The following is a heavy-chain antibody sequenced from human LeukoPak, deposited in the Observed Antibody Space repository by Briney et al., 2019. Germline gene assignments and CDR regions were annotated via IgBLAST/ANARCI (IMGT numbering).Heavy chain of an antibody. Sequence: GGPLRLSCAASGFTFSSYAMSWVRQAPGKGLEWVSTISSGGGSTYYADSVKGRFTISRDNSKNTLYLQMNSLRAEDTAVYYCATGSYRRYYFDYWGQGTLVTVSS. CDR3: ATGSYRRYYFDY. CDR2: ISSGGGST. CDR1: GFTFSSYA. D-gene: IGHD3-16*02. V-gene: IGHV3-23*01. J-gene: IGHJ4*02.